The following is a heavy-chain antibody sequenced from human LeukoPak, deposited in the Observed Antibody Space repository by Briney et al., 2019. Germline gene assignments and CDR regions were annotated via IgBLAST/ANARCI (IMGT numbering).Heavy chain of an antibody. V-gene: IGHV3-30*01. D-gene: IGHD6-6*01. J-gene: IGHJ4*02. CDR2: ISSNGNKI. CDR1: EFTFNNFA. CDR3: ARGPSSRSGKQDS. Sequence: GKSLRLSFTASEFTFNNFALHWVRPAPGKGLEWVAVISSNGNKIYYADSVRGRFTIFRDTSNKTVSLHMNDMRVEDTAFYYCARGPSSRSGKQDSWGRGTLVTVSS.